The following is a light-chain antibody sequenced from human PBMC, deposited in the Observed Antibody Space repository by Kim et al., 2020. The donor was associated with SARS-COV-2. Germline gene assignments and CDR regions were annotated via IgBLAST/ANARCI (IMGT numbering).Light chain of an antibody. CDR2: GAS. V-gene: IGKV1-17*01. Sequence: ASVGDVVTITCRASQDIRNDLGWYQQNPGRAPKRLIYGASSLQSGVPSRFSGSGSGTEFTLTISSLQPDDFATYHCQQYNSHPHTFGQGTKVDIK. CDR1: QDIRND. J-gene: IGKJ2*01. CDR3: QQYNSHPHT.